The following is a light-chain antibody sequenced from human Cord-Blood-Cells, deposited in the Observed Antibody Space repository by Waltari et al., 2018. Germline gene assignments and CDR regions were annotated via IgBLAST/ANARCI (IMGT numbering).Light chain of an antibody. Sequence: QSALTQPASVSGSPGQSITISCTGTSSDVGGYNYVSCYQQHPGKAPKLMIYDVSNRPSGVSNRFSGSKSGNTASLTISGLQAEDEVDYYCSSYTSSSTPVVFGGGTKLTVL. J-gene: IGLJ2*01. CDR2: DVS. CDR1: SSDVGGYNY. V-gene: IGLV2-14*01. CDR3: SSYTSSSTPVV.